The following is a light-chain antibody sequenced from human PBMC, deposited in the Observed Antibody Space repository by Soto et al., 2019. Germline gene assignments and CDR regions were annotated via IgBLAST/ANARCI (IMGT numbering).Light chain of an antibody. Sequence: DIVMTQPPLSLPVTPGEPASISCRSSRSLLDSDDGNTYLDWYLQKPGQPPQLLIYTLSYRASGVPDRFSGSGSGTEFTLTISSLQPDDFATYYCQQYNSYRTFGQGTKVDI. CDR1: RSLLDSDDGNTY. CDR3: QQYNSYRT. CDR2: TLS. V-gene: IGKV2-40*01. J-gene: IGKJ1*01.